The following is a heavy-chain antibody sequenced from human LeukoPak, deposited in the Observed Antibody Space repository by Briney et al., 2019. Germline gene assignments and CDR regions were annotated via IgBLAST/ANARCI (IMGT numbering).Heavy chain of an antibody. CDR2: ISSSSSTI. D-gene: IGHD3-10*01. CDR1: GFTFSSYS. CDR3: ERFAGEDY. J-gene: IGHJ4*02. Sequence: GGSLRLSCAASGFTFSSYSMNWVRQAPGKGLEWVSYISSSSSTIQYEDAVKGRFTISRDNAKNSLYLQMNSLREEDTAVYYCERFAGEDYWGQGTLVTVSS. V-gene: IGHV3-48*02.